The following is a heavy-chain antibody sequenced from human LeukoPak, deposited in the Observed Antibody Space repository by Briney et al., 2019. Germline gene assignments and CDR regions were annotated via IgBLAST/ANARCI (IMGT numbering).Heavy chain of an antibody. J-gene: IGHJ4*02. Sequence: SETLSLTCTVSGGSISSSSYYWGWIRQPPGKGLEWIGWVYHTGTTSYNPSLKSRVTMSLDTSKNQFSLKLRSVTAADTAVYYCTKGRDTAMGWGQGTLVTVSS. CDR3: TKGRDTAMG. CDR1: GGSISSSSYY. D-gene: IGHD5-18*01. V-gene: IGHV4-61*05. CDR2: VYHTGTT.